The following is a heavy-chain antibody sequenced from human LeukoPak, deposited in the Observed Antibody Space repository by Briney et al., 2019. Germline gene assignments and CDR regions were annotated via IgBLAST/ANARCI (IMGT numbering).Heavy chain of an antibody. D-gene: IGHD1-1*01. V-gene: IGHV4-38-2*01. Sequence: RSVTLSLTCVVSGYSISNDYYWVWIRQPPGKGLEWIGNIYHSGGSYYNPSLKSRVTILVDTSKNQFSLKLSSVTAADTAVYYCAKAGTTGIHHWFDPWGQGNLVTVSS. CDR3: AKAGTTGIHHWFDP. J-gene: IGHJ5*02. CDR2: IYHSGGS. CDR1: GYSISNDYY.